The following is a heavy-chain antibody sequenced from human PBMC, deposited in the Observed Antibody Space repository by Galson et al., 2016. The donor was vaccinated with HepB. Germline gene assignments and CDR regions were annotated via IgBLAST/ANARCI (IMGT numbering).Heavy chain of an antibody. CDR3: ARANEVYSGDCYGVDV. CDR1: GFTFSSFA. CDR2: ISYEGSNK. J-gene: IGHJ6*02. D-gene: IGHD1-26*01. Sequence: SLRLSCAASGFTFSSFAMHWVRQAPGKGLEWVAVISYEGSNKHYADSVKGRFTISRDNSKTKLFLQMSSLRVEDTAVYYCARANEVYSGDCYGVDVWGQGTTVTVSS. V-gene: IGHV3-30-3*01.